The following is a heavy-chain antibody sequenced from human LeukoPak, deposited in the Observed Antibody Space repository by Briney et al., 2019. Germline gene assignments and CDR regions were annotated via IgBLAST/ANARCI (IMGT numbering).Heavy chain of an antibody. CDR2: FDPEDGET. D-gene: IGHD5-12*01. V-gene: IGHV1-24*01. CDR3: ATDQGVATTTTNYYYYGMDV. J-gene: IGHJ6*04. CDR1: GYTLTELS. Sequence: ASVKVSCKVSGYTLTELSMHWVRQAPGKGLEWMGGFDPEDGETIYARKFQGRVTMTEDTSTDTAYMELSSLRSEDTAVYYCATDQGVATTTTNYYYYGMDVWGKGTTVTVSS.